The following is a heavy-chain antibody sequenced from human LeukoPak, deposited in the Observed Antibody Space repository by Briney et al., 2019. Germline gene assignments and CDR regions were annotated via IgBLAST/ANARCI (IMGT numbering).Heavy chain of an antibody. CDR2: INSEGSST. CDR3: ARGLTIFGVVNDAFDI. J-gene: IGHJ3*02. CDR1: GFTFSSYW. V-gene: IGHV3-74*01. Sequence: GGSLRLSCAASGFTFSSYWMHWVRQAPGKGLVWVSLINSEGSSTIYADSVKGRFTISRDNVKNTLYLQMNSLRAEDTAVYYCARGLTIFGVVNDAFDIWGQGTMVTVSS. D-gene: IGHD3-3*01.